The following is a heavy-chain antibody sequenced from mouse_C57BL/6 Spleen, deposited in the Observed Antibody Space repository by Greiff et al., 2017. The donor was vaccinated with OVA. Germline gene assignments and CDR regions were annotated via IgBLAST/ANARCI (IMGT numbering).Heavy chain of an antibody. CDR3: AIDYGSSYGFAY. V-gene: IGHV1-52*01. Sequence: QVQLQQPGAELVRPGSSVKLSCKASGYTFTSYWMHWVKQRPIQGLEWIGNIDPSDSETHYNQKFKDKATLTVDKSSSTAYMQLSSLTSEDSAVYYCAIDYGSSYGFAYWGQGTLVTVSA. CDR2: IDPSDSET. CDR1: GYTFTSYW. J-gene: IGHJ3*01. D-gene: IGHD1-1*01.